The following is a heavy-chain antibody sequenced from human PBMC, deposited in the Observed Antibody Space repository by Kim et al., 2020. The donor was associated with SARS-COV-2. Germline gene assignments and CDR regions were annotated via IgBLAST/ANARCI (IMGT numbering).Heavy chain of an antibody. CDR1: GFTFSSYG. CDR2: ISYDGSNK. J-gene: IGHJ4*02. CDR3: AKDLYSSSSPLDY. D-gene: IGHD6-6*01. Sequence: GRSLRLSCAASGFTFSSYGMHWVRQAPGKGLEWVAVISYDGSNKYYADSVKGRFTISRDNSKNTLYLQMNSLRAEDTAVYYCAKDLYSSSSPLDYWGQGTLVTVSS. V-gene: IGHV3-30*18.